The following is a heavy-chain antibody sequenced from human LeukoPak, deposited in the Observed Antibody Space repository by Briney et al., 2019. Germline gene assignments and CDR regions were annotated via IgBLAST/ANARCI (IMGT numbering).Heavy chain of an antibody. Sequence: PGGSLRLSCAASGFTFSSYDIHWVRQAPGKGLEWVAVIWYDGSNKYYAVYVKGRFTISRDNSKNTLYLQMNSLRAEDTAVYYCARDGFFADVPSWYYGMDVWGQGTTVTVSS. D-gene: IGHD2/OR15-2a*01. V-gene: IGHV3-33*08. CDR1: GFTFSSYD. CDR2: IWYDGSNK. J-gene: IGHJ6*02. CDR3: ARDGFFADVPSWYYGMDV.